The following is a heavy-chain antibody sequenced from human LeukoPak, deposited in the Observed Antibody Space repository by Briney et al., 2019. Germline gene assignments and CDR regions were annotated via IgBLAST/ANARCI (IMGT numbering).Heavy chain of an antibody. J-gene: IGHJ4*02. CDR2: IYYSGST. V-gene: IGHV4-39*01. CDR3: ARMVRGVYYFDY. CDR1: GGSISSSSYY. Sequence: SETLSLTCTVSGGSISSSSYYWGWIRQPPGKGLEWIGSIYYSGSTYYNPSLKSRVTISVDTSKNQFTLKLSSVTAADTAVYYCARMVRGVYYFDYWGQGTLVTVSS. D-gene: IGHD3-10*01.